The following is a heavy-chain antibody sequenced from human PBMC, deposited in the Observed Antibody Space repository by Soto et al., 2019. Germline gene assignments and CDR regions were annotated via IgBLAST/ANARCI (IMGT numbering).Heavy chain of an antibody. J-gene: IGHJ3*01. D-gene: IGHD3-16*01. Sequence: QVQLLESGPGLVKPSGTLSLTCAVSGGSVNNNHWWTWVRQPPGKGLEWIGEIYHTGTTNYNPSLNSRVTISLDKSNNRFSLTVYSVSAADTAVYYCASALAGPFDVWAQGTMVTVSS. V-gene: IGHV4-4*02. CDR2: IYHTGTT. CDR3: ASALAGPFDV. CDR1: GGSVNNNHW.